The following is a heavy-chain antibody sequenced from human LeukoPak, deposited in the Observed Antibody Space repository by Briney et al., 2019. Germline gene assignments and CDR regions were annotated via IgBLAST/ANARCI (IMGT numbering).Heavy chain of an antibody. D-gene: IGHD6-19*01. V-gene: IGHV1-8*01. Sequence: ASVTVSFTASGYTFTNYDINWVRQATGQGLEWMGWMNPNSGNTGYAQKFQGRVTMTRNTSISTAYMELSSLRSEDTAVYYCARHPSPDSSGWYSGHHYYYHYMDVGGKGTTVTVPS. J-gene: IGHJ6*03. CDR1: GYTFTNYD. CDR3: ARHPSPDSSGWYSGHHYYYHYMDV. CDR2: MNPNSGNT.